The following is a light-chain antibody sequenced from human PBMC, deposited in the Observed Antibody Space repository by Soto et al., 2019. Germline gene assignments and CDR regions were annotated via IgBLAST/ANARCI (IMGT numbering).Light chain of an antibody. CDR1: QSVSSN. CDR3: QQYNNWPRP. J-gene: IGKJ2*01. Sequence: EIVMTQSPATLSVSPGERATLSCRASQSVSSNVAWYQQKPGQAPRLLIYGASTRATGIPARFSGSGSGTEFTLTISSLQSADFAVYYCQQYNNWPRPFGQGTKLVIK. V-gene: IGKV3-15*01. CDR2: GAS.